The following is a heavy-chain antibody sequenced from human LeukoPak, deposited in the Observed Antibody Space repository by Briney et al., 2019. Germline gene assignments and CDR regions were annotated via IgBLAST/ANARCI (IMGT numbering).Heavy chain of an antibody. CDR3: AREARDIVVVPAAIGYYFDY. V-gene: IGHV3-69-1*01. D-gene: IGHD2-2*02. J-gene: IGHJ4*02. CDR2: ISSSSYI. CDR1: GFTVSSNY. Sequence: GGSLRLSCAASGFTVSSNYMSWVRQAPGKGLEWVSSISSSSYIYYADSVKGRFTISRDNAKNSLYLQMNSLRAEDTAVYYCAREARDIVVVPAAIGYYFDYWGQGTLVTVSS.